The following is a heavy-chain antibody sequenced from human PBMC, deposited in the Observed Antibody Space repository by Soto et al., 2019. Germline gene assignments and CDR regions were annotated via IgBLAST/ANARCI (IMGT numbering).Heavy chain of an antibody. Sequence: GASVKVSCKASGGTFSSYAISWVRQAPGQGLEWMGGIIPIFGTANYAQKFQGRVTITADESTSTAYMELSGLRSEDTAVYYCARDRYCGGDCYSWAFDIWGQGTMVTVSS. V-gene: IGHV1-69*13. J-gene: IGHJ3*02. CDR1: GGTFSSYA. D-gene: IGHD2-21*02. CDR2: IIPIFGTA. CDR3: ARDRYCGGDCYSWAFDI.